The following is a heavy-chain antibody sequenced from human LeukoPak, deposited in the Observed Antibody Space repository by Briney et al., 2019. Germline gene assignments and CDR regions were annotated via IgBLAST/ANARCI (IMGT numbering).Heavy chain of an antibody. Sequence: GGSLRLPCAASGFTVSSNYMSWVRQAPGKGLEWVSVIWYDGSNKCYADSVKGRFTISRDNSKNTLYLQMNSLRAEDTAVYYCARGVPPDYWGRGTLVTVSS. D-gene: IGHD2-8*01. J-gene: IGHJ4*02. CDR1: GFTVSSNY. CDR3: ARGVPPDY. CDR2: IWYDGSNK. V-gene: IGHV3-33*08.